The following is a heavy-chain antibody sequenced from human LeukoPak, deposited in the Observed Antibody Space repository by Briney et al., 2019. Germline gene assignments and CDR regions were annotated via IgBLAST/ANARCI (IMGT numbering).Heavy chain of an antibody. CDR1: GGSFSGYY. CDR3: ASRGIAVVEDY. D-gene: IGHD6-19*01. J-gene: IGHJ4*02. CDR2: INHSGST. Sequence: SETLSLTCAVYGGSFSGYYWSWIRQPPGKGLEWIGEINHSGSTNYNPSLKSRVTISVDTSKNQFSLKLSSVTAADTAVYYCASRGIAVVEDYWGQGTLVTVSS. V-gene: IGHV4-34*01.